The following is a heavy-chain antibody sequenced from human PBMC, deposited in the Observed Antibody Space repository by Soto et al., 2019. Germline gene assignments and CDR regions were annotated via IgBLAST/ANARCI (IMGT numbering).Heavy chain of an antibody. Sequence: GGSLRLSCAGSVFTFSNYNLNWVRQAPGKGLEWVSYISGSGINIYYADSVKGRFTISRDNAKKSLYLQMNSLRDEDTAVYYCARGQGVGFKYYFDSWGQGTLVTVSS. J-gene: IGHJ4*02. CDR3: ARGQGVGFKYYFDS. CDR2: ISGSGINI. V-gene: IGHV3-48*02. CDR1: VFTFSNYN. D-gene: IGHD2-15*01.